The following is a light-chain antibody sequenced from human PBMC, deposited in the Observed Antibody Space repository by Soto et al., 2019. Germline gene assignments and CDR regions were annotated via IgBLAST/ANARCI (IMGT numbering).Light chain of an antibody. J-gene: IGKJ4*01. V-gene: IGKV3-11*01. CDR1: QSVSSN. CDR2: DAS. CDR3: QRRSNWLT. Sequence: EIVLTQSPATLSLSPGERATLSCRASQSVSSNLAWCQQKFGQAPRLLIYDASNRSTGIPARFSGGGSGTDFSLTISSLEPEDFAVYYCQRRSNWLTFGGGNKVEIK.